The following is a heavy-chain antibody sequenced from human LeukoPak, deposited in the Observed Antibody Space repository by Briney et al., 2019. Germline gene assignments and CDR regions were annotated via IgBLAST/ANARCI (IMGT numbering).Heavy chain of an antibody. J-gene: IGHJ4*02. V-gene: IGHV3-23*01. Sequence: AGGSLRLSCAASGFTFSSYAMSWVRQAPGKGLEWVSAISGSGGSTYYADSVKGRFTISRDNSKNTLYLQMNSLRAEDTAVYYCAKDPPPDFWSGYYFSFYFDYWGQGTLVTVSS. D-gene: IGHD3-3*01. CDR3: AKDPPPDFWSGYYFSFYFDY. CDR1: GFTFSSYA. CDR2: ISGSGGST.